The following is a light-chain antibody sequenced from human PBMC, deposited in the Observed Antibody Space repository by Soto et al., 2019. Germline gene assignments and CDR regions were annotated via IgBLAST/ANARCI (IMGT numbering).Light chain of an antibody. CDR3: QQARSFPLT. CDR2: SAS. CDR1: QAISSW. Sequence: DIQMTQSPSSVSASVGDRVTITCRASQAISSWLAWYQQKPGRAPKHLIYSASSLQNGAPSRFTGSGSGTDFTLTITTLQPDDTAIYYCQQARSFPLTFGGGTKVEIK. J-gene: IGKJ4*01. V-gene: IGKV1-12*01.